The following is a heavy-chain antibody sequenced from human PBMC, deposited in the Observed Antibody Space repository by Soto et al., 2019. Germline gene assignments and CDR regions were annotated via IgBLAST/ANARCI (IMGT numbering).Heavy chain of an antibody. CDR1: GGSISSYY. CDR3: ARTHLPDCTLDC. J-gene: IGHJ4*02. CDR2: IYYSGST. Sequence: SETLSLTCTVSGGSISSYYWSWIRQPPGKGLEWIGYIYYSGSTNYNPSLKSRLLISVDTSKNQFSLKMNSVTAADTAVYYCARTHLPDCTLDCWGPGTLVTVSS. D-gene: IGHD2-21*02. V-gene: IGHV4-59*12.